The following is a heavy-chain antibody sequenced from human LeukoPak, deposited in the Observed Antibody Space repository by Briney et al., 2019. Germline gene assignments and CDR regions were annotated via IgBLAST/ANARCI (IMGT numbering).Heavy chain of an antibody. V-gene: IGHV1-69*01. J-gene: IGHJ4*02. Sequence: SVKVSCKASGGTFSSYAISWVRQAPGQGLEWMGGIIPIFGTANYAQKFQGRVTITADESTSTAYMELSSLRSDDTAVYYCARARRDGYNWGYWGQGTLVTVSS. CDR1: GGTFSSYA. CDR2: IIPIFGTA. CDR3: ARARRDGYNWGY. D-gene: IGHD5-24*01.